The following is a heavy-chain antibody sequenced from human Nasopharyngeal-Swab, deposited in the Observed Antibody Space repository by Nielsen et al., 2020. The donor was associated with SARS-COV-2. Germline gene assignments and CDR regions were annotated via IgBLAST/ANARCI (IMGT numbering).Heavy chain of an antibody. D-gene: IGHD6-6*01. J-gene: IGHJ4*02. CDR3: ARGGAARPGFDY. Sequence: WIRQPPGKSLEWIGYIYYSGSTYYNPSLKSRVTISVDTSTNQFSLKLSSVTAADTAVYYCARGGAARPGFDYWGQGTLVTVSS. V-gene: IGHV4-31*02. CDR2: IYYSGST.